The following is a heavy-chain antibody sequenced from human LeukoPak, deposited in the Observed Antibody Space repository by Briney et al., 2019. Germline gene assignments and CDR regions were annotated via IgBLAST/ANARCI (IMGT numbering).Heavy chain of an antibody. Sequence: GGSLRLSCAASGFTVSSNHMSWVRQAPGKGLEWVSSISSSASYIHYADSVRGRFTISRDNAKSSVYLQMNSLRAEDTAVYYCATDPWQGRGLLDYWGQGTLVTVSS. J-gene: IGHJ4*02. CDR2: ISSSASYI. CDR1: GFTVSSNH. CDR3: ATDPWQGRGLLDY. D-gene: IGHD3-10*01. V-gene: IGHV3-21*01.